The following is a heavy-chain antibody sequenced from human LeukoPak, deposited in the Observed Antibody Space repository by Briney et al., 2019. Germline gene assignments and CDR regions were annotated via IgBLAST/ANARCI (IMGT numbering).Heavy chain of an antibody. V-gene: IGHV4-34*01. J-gene: IGHJ5*02. Sequence: SEALSLTCAVYGGSFSGYYWSWIRQPPGKGLEWIGEINHSGSINYNPSLKSRVTISVDTSKNQFSLKLSSVTAADTAVYYCAREVRSGRYFDWLTPWGQGTLVTVSS. CDR1: GGSFSGYY. CDR2: INHSGSI. CDR3: AREVRSGRYFDWLTP. D-gene: IGHD3-9*01.